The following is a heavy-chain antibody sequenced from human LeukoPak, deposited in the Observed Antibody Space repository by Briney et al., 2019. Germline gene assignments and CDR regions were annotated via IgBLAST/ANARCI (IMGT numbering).Heavy chain of an antibody. CDR2: IGSDNKP. J-gene: IGHJ6*02. CDR3: ARDLHYYLAMDV. V-gene: IGHV3-23*01. Sequence: GGSLRLPREASGFTFSAYAMTWVRQAPGKGLEWVSSIGSDNKPHYSESVKGRFAISRDNSKNTLFLQLHNLRVEDTALYYCARDLHYYLAMDVWGQGTTVTVSS. D-gene: IGHD2-21*02. CDR1: GFTFSAYA.